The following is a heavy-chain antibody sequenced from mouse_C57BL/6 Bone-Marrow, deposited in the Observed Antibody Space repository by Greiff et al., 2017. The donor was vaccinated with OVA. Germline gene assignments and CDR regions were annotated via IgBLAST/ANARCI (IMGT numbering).Heavy chain of an antibody. CDR2: IDPETGGT. Sequence: VQLVESGAELVRPGASVTLSCKASGYTFTDYEMHWVKQTPVHGLEWIGAIDPETGGTAYNQKFKGKAILTADKSSSTAYMELRSLTSEDSTVYYCTRALYGNYLYYAMDDWGKGTSVTVSS. D-gene: IGHD2-1*01. J-gene: IGHJ4*01. V-gene: IGHV1-15*01. CDR3: TRALYGNYLYYAMDD. CDR1: GYTFTDYE.